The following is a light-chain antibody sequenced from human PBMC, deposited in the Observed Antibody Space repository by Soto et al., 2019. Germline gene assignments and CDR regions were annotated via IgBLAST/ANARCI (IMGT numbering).Light chain of an antibody. CDR2: GAS. J-gene: IGKJ2*01. CDR1: QSISSN. Sequence: EIVMTQSPATLSVFPGERATLSCRASQSISSNLAWYQQKLGQAPRLLIYGASTRATGIPVRFSGSGSGTEFTLTISSRQSEDFAVYYCQQYNNWPPFMYTFGQGTKVDIK. CDR3: QQYNNWPPFMYT. V-gene: IGKV3-15*01.